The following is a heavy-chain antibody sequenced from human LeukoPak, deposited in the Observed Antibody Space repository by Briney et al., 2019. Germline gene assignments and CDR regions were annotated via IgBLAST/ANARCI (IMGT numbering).Heavy chain of an antibody. CDR2: IYSGGDT. Sequence: PGGSLRLSCAAPGFTVSDNYMSWVRQAPGKGLEWVSVIYSGGDTYYADSVKGRFAISRDNSKNTLYLQMNSLRAEDTAVYYCARASYLLGALRDWGQGTLVIVS. J-gene: IGHJ4*02. V-gene: IGHV3-53*01. CDR1: GFTVSDNY. D-gene: IGHD1-26*01. CDR3: ARASYLLGALRD.